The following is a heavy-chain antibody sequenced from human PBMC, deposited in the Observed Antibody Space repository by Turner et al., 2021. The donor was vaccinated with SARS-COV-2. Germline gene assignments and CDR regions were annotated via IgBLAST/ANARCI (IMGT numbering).Heavy chain of an antibody. D-gene: IGHD6-19*01. CDR1: SSSLTDLS. CDR2: VDPEDGET. V-gene: IGHV1-24*01. J-gene: IGHJ6*02. Sequence: QVQLVQSGAAVKKPGASVKVSCKVSSSSLTDLSMHCVRQAPGNGLEWMGGVDPEDGETIDAQKCQGRVTMTEDTSTDTAYMGLSSLRSEDTAVYYCATGVAVAGTPSEYYYYYGMDVWGQGTRVTVSS. CDR3: ATGVAVAGTPSEYYYYYGMDV.